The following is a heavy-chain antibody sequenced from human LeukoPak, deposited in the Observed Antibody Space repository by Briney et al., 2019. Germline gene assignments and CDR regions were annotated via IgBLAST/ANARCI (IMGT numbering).Heavy chain of an antibody. V-gene: IGHV4-31*03. CDR3: AKSPDNPSYYDFWSGYSGWFDP. D-gene: IGHD3-3*01. Sequence: SETLPLTCTVSGGSISSGGYYWSWIRQHPGKGLEWIGYIYYSGSTYYNPSLKSRVTISVDTSKNQFSLKLSSVTAADTAVYYCAKSPDNPSYYDFWSGYSGWFDPWGQGTLVTVSS. J-gene: IGHJ5*02. CDR2: IYYSGST. CDR1: GGSISSGGYY.